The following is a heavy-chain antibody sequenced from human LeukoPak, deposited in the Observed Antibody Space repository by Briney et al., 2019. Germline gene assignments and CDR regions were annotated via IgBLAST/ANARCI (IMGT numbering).Heavy chain of an antibody. V-gene: IGHV3-74*01. CDR1: GFTFSNFW. CDR3: ARLTYIWYFDDFGI. D-gene: IGHD6-13*01. Sequence: PGGSLRLSCAVSGFTFSNFWMHWVRQVPGKGLVWVSRIGPDGSDTSYADSVRGRFTISRDNARNTLYLQMNRLRAEDTAVYYCARLTYIWYFDDFGIWGQGTMVTVSS. CDR2: IGPDGSDT. J-gene: IGHJ3*02.